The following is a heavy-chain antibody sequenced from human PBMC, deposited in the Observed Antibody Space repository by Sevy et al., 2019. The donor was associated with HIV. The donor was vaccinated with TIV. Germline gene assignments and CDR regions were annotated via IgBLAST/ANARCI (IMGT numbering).Heavy chain of an antibody. Sequence: ASVKVSCKISGYKVDMYGIAWVRQAPGQGLEWMGWISTYNGNTNYAQNFQGRVTMTTDTSTGVVYMEPGGLRPDDTAVYYCARVTGMAVAGTGRYFDFWGQGTLVTVSS. CDR2: ISTYNGNT. CDR3: ARVTGMAVAGTGRYFDF. J-gene: IGHJ4*01. D-gene: IGHD6-19*01. CDR1: GYKVDMYG. V-gene: IGHV1-18*04.